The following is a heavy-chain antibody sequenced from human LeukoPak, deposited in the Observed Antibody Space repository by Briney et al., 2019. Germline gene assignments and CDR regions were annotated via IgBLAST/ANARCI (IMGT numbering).Heavy chain of an antibody. Sequence: GGSLRLSCAASGFNFSSYSMNWVRQAPGKGLEWVSSISSSSSYIYYADSVKGRFTISRVNSRNTLYLQMNRLRVEDTAVYYCAKGSRGSCRGAYCYSFDNWGQGAVVTVSS. CDR1: GFNFSSYS. CDR2: ISSSSSYI. V-gene: IGHV3-21*04. J-gene: IGHJ4*02. D-gene: IGHD2-21*02. CDR3: AKGSRGSCRGAYCYSFDN.